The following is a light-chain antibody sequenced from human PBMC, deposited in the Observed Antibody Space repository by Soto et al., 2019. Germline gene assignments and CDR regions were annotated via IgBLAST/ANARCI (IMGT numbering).Light chain of an antibody. CDR3: QQYGSSPLT. Sequence: IVLTQSAATLSLSPGERATLSCRASQNINSYLAWYQQKPGQAPRLLIYGASSRATGIPDRFSGSGSGTDFTLTISRLEPEDFAVYYCQQYGSSPLTFGGGTKVDIK. CDR1: QNINSY. CDR2: GAS. V-gene: IGKV3-20*01. J-gene: IGKJ4*01.